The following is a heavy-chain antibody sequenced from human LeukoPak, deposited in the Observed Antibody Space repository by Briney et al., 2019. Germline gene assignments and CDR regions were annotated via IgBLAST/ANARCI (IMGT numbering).Heavy chain of an antibody. V-gene: IGHV4-39*01. Sequence: SETLSLTCTVSGGSIRSSYYYWGWIRQPPGKGLEWIGSIYYSGSTYYNPSLKSRVTISVDTSKNQFSLKLRSVTAADTAVYYCASYYYDSSVYYGPFDYWGQGTLVTVSS. D-gene: IGHD3-22*01. CDR3: ASYYYDSSVYYGPFDY. J-gene: IGHJ4*02. CDR2: IYYSGST. CDR1: GGSIRSSYYY.